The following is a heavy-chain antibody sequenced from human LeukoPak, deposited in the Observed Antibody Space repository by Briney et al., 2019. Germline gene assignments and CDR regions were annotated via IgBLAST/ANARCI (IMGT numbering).Heavy chain of an antibody. CDR1: GFTFSSYA. V-gene: IGHV3-23*01. Sequence: GGSLRLSCAASGFTFSSYAMSWVRQAPGKGLEWVSAISGSGGSTYYADSVKGRFTISRDNSKNTLYLQVNSLRAEDTAVYYCAKCPTVVVTALSAYWGQGTLVTVSS. D-gene: IGHD2-21*02. CDR2: ISGSGGST. J-gene: IGHJ4*02. CDR3: AKCPTVVVTALSAY.